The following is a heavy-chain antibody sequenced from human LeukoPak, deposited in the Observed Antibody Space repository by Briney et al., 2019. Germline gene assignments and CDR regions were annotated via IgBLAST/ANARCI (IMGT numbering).Heavy chain of an antibody. J-gene: IGHJ4*02. CDR1: GYTFTTYY. V-gene: IGHV1-46*01. CDR2: INPSGGST. D-gene: IGHD1-1*01. CDR3: ARDGTRGSYYDY. Sequence: ASVKVSCKASGYTFTTYYMHWVRQAPGQGLEWMGIINPSGGSTSYAQKFQGRVTITRDTSTSTVYMELSSLRSEDTAVYYCARDGTRGSYYDYWGQGTLVTVSS.